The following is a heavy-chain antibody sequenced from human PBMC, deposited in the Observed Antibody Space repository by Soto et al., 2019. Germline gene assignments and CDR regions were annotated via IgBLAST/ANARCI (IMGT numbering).Heavy chain of an antibody. Sequence: QAQLQESGPGLAKPSETLSLTCTVSGGSVRSGAYYWSWLRQPPGGGLEWIGYIYYSGTIKYNPSLQSRVTMSIDTSRNQFSLKLASVSAADAAVYFCARALVASVFTYAIDVWGQGTAVTVSS. V-gene: IGHV4-61*08. CDR2: IYYSGTI. D-gene: IGHD5-12*01. CDR1: GGSVRSGAYY. J-gene: IGHJ6*02. CDR3: ARALVASVFTYAIDV.